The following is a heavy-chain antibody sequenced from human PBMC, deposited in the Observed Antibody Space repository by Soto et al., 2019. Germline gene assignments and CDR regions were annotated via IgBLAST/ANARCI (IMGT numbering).Heavy chain of an antibody. V-gene: IGHV4-4*02. CDR2: ILYSGTT. J-gene: IGHJ5*02. D-gene: IGHD2-2*01. Sequence: QVQLQESGPGLVKPSGTLSLTCAVSGGSISSGWWTWVRQPPGKGLEWIGEILYSGTTNYNSSLNSRVTISIDNSKKQFPLILSSVTAADTAVYYCSSRITDAPTWGQGTLVTVSS. CDR1: GGSISSGW. CDR3: SSRITDAPT.